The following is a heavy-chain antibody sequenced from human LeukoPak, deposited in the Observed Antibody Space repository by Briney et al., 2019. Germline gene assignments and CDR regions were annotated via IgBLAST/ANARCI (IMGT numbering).Heavy chain of an antibody. CDR2: IYYSGST. Sequence: SETLSLTCTVSGGSISSGDYYWSWIRQPPGKGLEWIGYIYYSGSTYYNPSLKSRVTISVDTSKNQFSLKLSSETAADTAVYYCARAHVDTAMVIFDYWGQGTLVTVSS. J-gene: IGHJ4*02. D-gene: IGHD5-18*01. CDR1: GGSISSGDYY. V-gene: IGHV4-30-4*01. CDR3: ARAHVDTAMVIFDY.